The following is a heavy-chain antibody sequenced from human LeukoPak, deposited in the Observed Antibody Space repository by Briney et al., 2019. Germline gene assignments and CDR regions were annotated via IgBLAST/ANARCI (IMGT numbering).Heavy chain of an antibody. Sequence: GGSLRLSCAASGLTFRNYAMSWVRQAPEKGLEWVSAISGYGYNTYYADSVQGRFTISRDNSKNTLYLQMNSPRAEDTAVYYCAKMGPGAYHYDSSDFDFWGQGTLVTVSS. CDR2: ISGYGYNT. V-gene: IGHV3-23*01. D-gene: IGHD3-22*01. CDR1: GLTFRNYA. CDR3: AKMGPGAYHYDSSDFDF. J-gene: IGHJ4*02.